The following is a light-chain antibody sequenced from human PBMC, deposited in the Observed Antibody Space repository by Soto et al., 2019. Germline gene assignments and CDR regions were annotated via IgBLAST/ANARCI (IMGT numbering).Light chain of an antibody. CDR2: EVT. CDR3: SSYTTDTTV. J-gene: IGLJ1*01. CDR1: SSDGGDYNY. Sequence: QSVLTQPASVSGSPGQSITISCTGTSSDGGDYNYVSWYQQHPGKAPRLMIYEVTYRPSGVSNRFSGSKSGNTATLTISGVQAEDEADYYCSSYTTDTTVFGTGTKVTVL. V-gene: IGLV2-14*01.